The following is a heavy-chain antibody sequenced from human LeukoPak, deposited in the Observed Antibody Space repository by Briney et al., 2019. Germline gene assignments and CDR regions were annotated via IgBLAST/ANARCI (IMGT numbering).Heavy chain of an antibody. V-gene: IGHV4-34*01. D-gene: IGHD5-18*01. J-gene: IGHJ4*02. CDR2: INHSGST. CDR3: ARISSYGYLGFDY. Sequence: SETLSLTCAVYGGSFSGYYWSWIRQPPGKGLEWIGEINHSGSTNYNPSLKSRVTISVDTSRNQFSLKLSSVTAADTAVYYCARISSYGYLGFDYWGQGTLVTVSS. CDR1: GGSFSGYY.